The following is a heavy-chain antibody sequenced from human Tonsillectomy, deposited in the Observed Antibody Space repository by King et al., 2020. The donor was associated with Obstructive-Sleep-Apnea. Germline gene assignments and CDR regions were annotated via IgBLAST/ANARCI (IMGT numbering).Heavy chain of an antibody. Sequence: VQLVESGGDVVQPGTSLRLSCAASGFTFSGFGLHWVRQAPGKGLEWVALISYDGSDTYYADSVKGRFTISRDNFKNMLFLQMNSLRPDDTALYYCAKARSRLLIIGDNSFDPWGQGTLVTVSS. CDR2: ISYDGSDT. CDR1: GFTFSGFG. D-gene: IGHD3-10*01. V-gene: IGHV3-30*18. J-gene: IGHJ5*02. CDR3: AKARSRLLIIGDNSFDP.